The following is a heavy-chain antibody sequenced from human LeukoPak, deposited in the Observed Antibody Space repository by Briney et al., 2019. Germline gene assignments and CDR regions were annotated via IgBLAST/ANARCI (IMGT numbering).Heavy chain of an antibody. CDR1: GDSTNGLY. CDR3: ARQVRFAVFGMDV. CDR2: IYYAGRT. D-gene: IGHD3-3*01. Sequence: SETLSLTCTVAGDSTNGLYCSWIRQPPGKGLEWVAYIYYAGRTTYNPSLKSRVTISVDTSKNQFSLKLTSLTAADTAVYYCARQVRFAVFGMDVWGQGTTVTVSS. J-gene: IGHJ6*02. V-gene: IGHV4-59*08.